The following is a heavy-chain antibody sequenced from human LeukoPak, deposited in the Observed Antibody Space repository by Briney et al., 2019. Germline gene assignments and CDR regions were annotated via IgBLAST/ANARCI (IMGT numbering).Heavy chain of an antibody. D-gene: IGHD3-16*02. CDR2: ISAYNGNT. CDR1: GYSFTSFP. J-gene: IGHJ4*02. V-gene: IGHV1-18*01. CDR3: ARVMGGSYLDY. Sequence: GASVKVSCTASGYSFTSFPIIWVRQAPGQGLEWMGWISAYNGNTNYAQKLQGRVTMTTDTSTSTAFMELRSLTSDDTAVYYCARVMGGSYLDYWGQGTLVIVSS.